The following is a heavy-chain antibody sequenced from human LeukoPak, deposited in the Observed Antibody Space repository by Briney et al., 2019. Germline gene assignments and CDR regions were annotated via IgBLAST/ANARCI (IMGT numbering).Heavy chain of an antibody. D-gene: IGHD6-19*01. J-gene: IGHJ6*02. Sequence: SETLSLTCTVSGGSISSYYWSWIRQPPGKGLEWIEYIYYSGSTNYNPSLKSRVTISVDTSKNQFSLKLSSVTAADTAVYYCARFDGSSGWSYGMDVWGQGTTVTVSS. V-gene: IGHV4-59*12. CDR2: IYYSGST. CDR1: GGSISSYY. CDR3: ARFDGSSGWSYGMDV.